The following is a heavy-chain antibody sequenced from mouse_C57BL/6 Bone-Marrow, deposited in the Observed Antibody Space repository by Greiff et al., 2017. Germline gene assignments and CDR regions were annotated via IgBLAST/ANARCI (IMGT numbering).Heavy chain of an antibody. D-gene: IGHD1-1*01. CDR1: GYTFTSYW. J-gene: IGHJ4*01. V-gene: IGHV1-52*01. CDR3: ARAITTVVATENSYYAMDY. Sequence: VQLQQPGAELVRPGSSVKLSCKASGYTFTSYWMHWVKQRPIQGLEWIGNIDPSDSETHYNQKFKDKATLTVDKSSSTAYMQLSSLTSEDSAVYYCARAITTVVATENSYYAMDYWGQGTSVTVSS. CDR2: IDPSDSET.